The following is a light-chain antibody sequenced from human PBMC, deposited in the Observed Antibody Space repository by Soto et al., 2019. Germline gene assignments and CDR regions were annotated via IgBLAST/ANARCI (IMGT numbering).Light chain of an antibody. CDR2: LDRSGSY. J-gene: IGLJ3*02. CDR1: SGHSTYI. V-gene: IGLV4-60*02. CDR3: ETWYSNTHKV. Sequence: QLVLTQSSSASASLGSSVKLTCILSSGHSTYIIAWHQQQPGKAPRFLMTLDRSGSYNRGSGVPDRFSGSSSGADCYLTISNLQFEDEGDYYCETWYSNTHKVFGGGTKVTVL.